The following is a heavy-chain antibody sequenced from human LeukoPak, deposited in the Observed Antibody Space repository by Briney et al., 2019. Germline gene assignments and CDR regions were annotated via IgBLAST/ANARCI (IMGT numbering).Heavy chain of an antibody. CDR3: AKETGGYSGYELDY. Sequence: PGGSLRLSCAASGFTFDDYAMHWVRQAPGKGLEWVSAISGSGGSTYYADSVKGRFTISRDNSKNTLYLQMNSLRAEDTAVYYCAKETGGYSGYELDYWGQGTLVTVSS. CDR2: ISGSGGST. V-gene: IGHV3-23*01. J-gene: IGHJ4*02. CDR1: GFTFDDYA. D-gene: IGHD5-12*01.